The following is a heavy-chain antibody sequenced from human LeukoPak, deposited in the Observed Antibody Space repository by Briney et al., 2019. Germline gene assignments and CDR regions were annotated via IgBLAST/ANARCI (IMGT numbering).Heavy chain of an antibody. CDR1: GGSFSGYY. J-gene: IGHJ4*02. CDR3: ARGMHIVGATRVFDY. Sequence: SETLSLTCAVYGGSFSGYYWSWIRQPPGKGLEWIGEINHSGSTNYNPSLKSRVTISVDTSKNQFSLKLSSVTAADTAVYYCARGMHIVGATRVFDYWGQGTLVTVSS. D-gene: IGHD1-26*01. V-gene: IGHV4-34*01. CDR2: INHSGST.